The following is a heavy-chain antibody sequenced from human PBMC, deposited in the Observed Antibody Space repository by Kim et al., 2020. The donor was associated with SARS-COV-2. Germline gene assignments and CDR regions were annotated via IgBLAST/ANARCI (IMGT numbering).Heavy chain of an antibody. Sequence: GRFTISRDNAKNSLDLQINSLRDEDTAVYYCARPHYYEILTGYTHYYFDYWGQGTLVTVSS. J-gene: IGHJ4*02. V-gene: IGHV3-11*01. D-gene: IGHD3-9*01. CDR3: ARPHYYEILTGYTHYYFDY.